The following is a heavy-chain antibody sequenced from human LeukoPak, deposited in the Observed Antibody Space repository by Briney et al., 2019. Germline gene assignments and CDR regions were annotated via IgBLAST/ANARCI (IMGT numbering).Heavy chain of an antibody. D-gene: IGHD6-13*01. J-gene: IGHJ4*02. V-gene: IGHV4-31*03. CDR2: MYYGGNS. Sequence: SETLSLTCTESGGSISSVGYYWSWIRQFPGRGLEWIGYMYYGGNSYYNPSLKSRVNISVGTSKNQFSLKLNSVTAADTAVYYCARYSSTYFFDHWGQGILVTVSS. CDR1: GGSISSVGYY. CDR3: ARYSSTYFFDH.